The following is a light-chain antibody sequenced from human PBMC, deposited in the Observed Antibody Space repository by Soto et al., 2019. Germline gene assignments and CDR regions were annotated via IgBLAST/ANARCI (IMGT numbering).Light chain of an antibody. J-gene: IGLJ3*02. CDR2: EVS. Sequence: QSALTQPASVSGSPGQSITISCTGTSSDVGGYNYVSWYQQHPGKAPKLMIYEVSNRPSGVSNRFSGSKSGNTASLTISGLQDEDEADDYCSSFTGINTWVFGGGTKLTVL. CDR1: SSDVGGYNY. V-gene: IGLV2-14*01. CDR3: SSFTGINTWV.